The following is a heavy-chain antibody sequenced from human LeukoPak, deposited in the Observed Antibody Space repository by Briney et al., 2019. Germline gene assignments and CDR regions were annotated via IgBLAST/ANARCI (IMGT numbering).Heavy chain of an antibody. CDR1: GYTFTGYY. D-gene: IGHD5-12*01. J-gene: IGHJ4*02. Sequence: ASVKVSCKASGYTFTGYYMHWVRQAPGQGLEWMGWINPNSGGTNYAQKFQGRVTMTRDTSIGTAYMELSRLRSDDTAVYYCARDNGDIVATITGTLFDYWGQGTLVTVSS. V-gene: IGHV1-2*02. CDR3: ARDNGDIVATITGTLFDY. CDR2: INPNSGGT.